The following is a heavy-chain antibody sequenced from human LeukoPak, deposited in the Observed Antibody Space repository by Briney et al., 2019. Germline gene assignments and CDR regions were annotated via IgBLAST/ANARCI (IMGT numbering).Heavy chain of an antibody. J-gene: IGHJ3*01. CDR3: ARWGTYSSSWLGAFDF. CDR1: GFTFSNYW. V-gene: IGHV3-7*05. CDR2: IKQDGSEK. D-gene: IGHD6-13*01. Sequence: GGSLRLSCAASGFTFSNYWMTWVRQAPGKGLEWVANIKQDGSEKYYVDSVKGRFTISRDNAKNSLYLQMNSLRAEDTAVYYCARWGTYSSSWLGAFDFWGQGTMVTVSS.